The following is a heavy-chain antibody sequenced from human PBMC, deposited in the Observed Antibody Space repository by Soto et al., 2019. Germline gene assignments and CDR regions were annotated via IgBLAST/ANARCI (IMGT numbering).Heavy chain of an antibody. J-gene: IGHJ6*02. CDR2: ISAYNGNT. CDR1: GYTFTSYG. CDR3: ARDSGLYFDWSATVYYYYGMDV. V-gene: IGHV1-18*04. D-gene: IGHD3-9*01. Sequence: GASVKVSCKASGYTFTSYGISWVRQAPGQGLEWMGWISAYNGNTNYAQKLQGRVTMTTDTSTSTAYMELRSLRSDDTAVYYCARDSGLYFDWSATVYYYYGMDVWGQGTTVPVSS.